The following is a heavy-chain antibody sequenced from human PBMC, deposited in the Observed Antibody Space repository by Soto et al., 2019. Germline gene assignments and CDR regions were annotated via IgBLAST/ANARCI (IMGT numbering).Heavy chain of an antibody. D-gene: IGHD3-10*01. CDR2: IWYDGSNQ. J-gene: IGHJ4*02. Sequence: GGSLRLSCAPSGFTFSTYGMHWVRQAPGKGLEWVAVIWYDGSNQYYADSVKGRFTISRGNSKNVLYLQMNSLRAEDTAVYYCARDLGAFNCGSAYFDYWGQGTPVTVSS. CDR3: ARDLGAFNCGSAYFDY. V-gene: IGHV3-33*01. CDR1: GFTFSTYG.